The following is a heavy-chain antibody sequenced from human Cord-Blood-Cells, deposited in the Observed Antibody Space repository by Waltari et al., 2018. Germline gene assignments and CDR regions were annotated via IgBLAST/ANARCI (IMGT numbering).Heavy chain of an antibody. CDR3: ARENGHDYSKVGG. CDR2: ISSSSSYI. J-gene: IGHJ4*02. Sequence: EVQLVESGGGLVKPGGSLRLSCAASGFTFSSYSMNWVRQAPGKGLEWVSSISSSSSYIYYADSVKGRFTISRDNAKNSLYLQMNSLRAEDTAVYYCARENGHDYSKVGGWGQGTLVTVSS. D-gene: IGHD4-4*01. V-gene: IGHV3-21*01. CDR1: GFTFSSYS.